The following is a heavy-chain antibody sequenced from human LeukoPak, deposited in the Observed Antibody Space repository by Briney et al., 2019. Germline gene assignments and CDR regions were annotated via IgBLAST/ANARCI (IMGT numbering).Heavy chain of an antibody. CDR1: GFTFSSYA. Sequence: GRSLRLSCAASGFTFSSYAMHWVRQAPGKGLEWVAVISYDGSNKYYADSVKGRFTISRDNSKNTLYLQMNSLRAEDTAVYYCVRDPYHASGGWYGPFDYWGQGTLVTVSS. CDR2: ISYDGSNK. V-gene: IGHV3-30-3*01. CDR3: VRDPYHASGGWYGPFDY. D-gene: IGHD6-19*01. J-gene: IGHJ4*02.